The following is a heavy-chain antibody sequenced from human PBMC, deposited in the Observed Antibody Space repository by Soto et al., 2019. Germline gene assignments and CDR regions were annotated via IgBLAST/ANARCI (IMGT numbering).Heavy chain of an antibody. Sequence: EVQLVQSGAEVKKPGESLKISCKGSGYSFTSYWIGWVRQMPGKGLEWMGIIYPGDSDTRYSPSFQGQVTISADKSISTAYLQWSSLKASDTAMYYCATTSYRYNWNDAWATDAFDIWGQGTMVTVSS. D-gene: IGHD1-20*01. CDR1: GYSFTSYW. V-gene: IGHV5-51*03. CDR2: IYPGDSDT. J-gene: IGHJ3*02. CDR3: ATTSYRYNWNDAWATDAFDI.